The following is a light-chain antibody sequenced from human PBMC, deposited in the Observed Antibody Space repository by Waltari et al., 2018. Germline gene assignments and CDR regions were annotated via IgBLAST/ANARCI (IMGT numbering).Light chain of an antibody. J-gene: IGLJ3*02. Sequence: QSALTQPASVSGSSGQSITISCTGIGSAIDDSDFVSWYQHQPGKAPRVIIYDVTNRPSVISHRFSASKSANTASLTISGLQPEDEGDYYCTSQALDGVVLFGGGTQVTV. CDR3: TSQALDGVVL. CDR2: DVT. V-gene: IGLV2-14*03. CDR1: GSAIDDSDF.